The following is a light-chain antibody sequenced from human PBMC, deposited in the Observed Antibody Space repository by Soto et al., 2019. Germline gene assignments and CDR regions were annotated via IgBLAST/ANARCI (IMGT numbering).Light chain of an antibody. V-gene: IGKV2-28*01. J-gene: IGKJ3*01. CDR2: LGS. Sequence: DIVMTQSPLSLSVTPGEPASISCRSNQSLLHGNGYNYLDWYPQKPGQTPQLLIYLGSNRASGVPDRFSGSGSGTDFTLEINRVEAEDVGFYYCMQALQTASFGPGTKVDIK. CDR3: MQALQTAS. CDR1: QSLLHGNGYNY.